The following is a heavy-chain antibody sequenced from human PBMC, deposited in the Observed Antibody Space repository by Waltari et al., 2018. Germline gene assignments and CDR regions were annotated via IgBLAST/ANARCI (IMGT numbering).Heavy chain of an antibody. V-gene: IGHV1-69*12. D-gene: IGHD3-9*01. CDR1: GGTFSSYD. CDR3: ARGPLYDILTGYYDY. J-gene: IGHJ4*02. CDR2: IIPIFGTA. Sequence: QVQLVQSGAEVKKPGSSVTVSCNASGGTFSSYDISWWRQAPGQGLEWMGGIIPIFGTANYAQKFQGRVTITADESTSTAYMELSSLRSEDTAVYYCARGPLYDILTGYYDYWGQGTLVTVSS.